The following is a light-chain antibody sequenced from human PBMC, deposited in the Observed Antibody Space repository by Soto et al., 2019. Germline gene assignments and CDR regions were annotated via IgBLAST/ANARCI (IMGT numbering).Light chain of an antibody. CDR3: QHYNTYSPGT. Sequence: DIQMTLSPATLSAFEGDRVTVTCRASQSVSSWVAWYQEKPGRGPKLLIYDASTWQSGVPSRFIGSGSGTEFTLTITSLQPDDFATYYCQHYNTYSPGTFGQGTKVDIK. CDR2: DAS. J-gene: IGKJ1*01. CDR1: QSVSSW. V-gene: IGKV1-5*01.